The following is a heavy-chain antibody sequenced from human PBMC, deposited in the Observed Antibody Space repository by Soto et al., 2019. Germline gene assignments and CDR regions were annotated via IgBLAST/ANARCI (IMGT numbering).Heavy chain of an antibody. CDR1: GYTFTGYY. Sequence: ASVKVSCKASGYTFTGYYMHWVRQAPGQGLEWMGWINPNSGGTNYAQKFQGWVTMTRDTSISTAYMELSRLRSDDTAVYYCARSFEDYGEYYYMDVWGKGTTVTVSS. V-gene: IGHV1-2*04. J-gene: IGHJ6*03. CDR2: INPNSGGT. CDR3: ARSFEDYGEYYYMDV. D-gene: IGHD4-17*01.